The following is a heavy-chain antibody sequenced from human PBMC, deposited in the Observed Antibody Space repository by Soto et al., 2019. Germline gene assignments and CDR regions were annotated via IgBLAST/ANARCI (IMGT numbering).Heavy chain of an antibody. CDR2: ITWNGGGV. CDR3: XXXXXXXXXXXXXFYYKDV. CDR1: GFALDDYP. V-gene: IGHV3-9*01. J-gene: IGHJ6*03. Sequence: QLVESGGGLVQPGRSLRLSCVGSGFALDDYPMHWVRQAPGKGLEWVSSITWNGGGVAYADSVQGRFTLSGDNXXXXXXXXXXXXXXXXXXXXXXXXXXXXXXXXXXXFYYKDVWGKGTTVTVS.